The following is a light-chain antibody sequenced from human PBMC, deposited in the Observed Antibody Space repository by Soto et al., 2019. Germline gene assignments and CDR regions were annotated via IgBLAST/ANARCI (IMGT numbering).Light chain of an antibody. Sequence: EIVLTQSPGTLSLSAGERATLSCRASQSVSSNYLAWYQQKPGQPPRLLISGASSRATGIPDRFMGSGSGTDFTLTISSLEPEYFAVYYCQHYGRSPPSWTFGQGTKVEIK. V-gene: IGKV3-20*01. CDR2: GAS. CDR1: QSVSSNY. J-gene: IGKJ1*01. CDR3: QHYGRSPPSWT.